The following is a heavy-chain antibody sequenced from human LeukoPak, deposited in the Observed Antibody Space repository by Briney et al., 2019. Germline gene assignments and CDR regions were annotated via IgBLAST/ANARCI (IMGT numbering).Heavy chain of an antibody. V-gene: IGHV1-69*04. Sequence: SVKVSCKASGGTFSSYAISWVRQAPGQGLEWMGRIIPILGIANYAQKFQGRVTITADKSTSTAYMELSSLRSEDTAVYYCARASSSWYPGLFDYWGQGTLITVSS. CDR3: ARASSSWYPGLFDY. CDR2: IIPILGIA. J-gene: IGHJ4*02. D-gene: IGHD6-13*01. CDR1: GGTFSSYA.